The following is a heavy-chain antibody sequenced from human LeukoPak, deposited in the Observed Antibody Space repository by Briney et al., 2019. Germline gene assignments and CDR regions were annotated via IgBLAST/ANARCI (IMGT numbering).Heavy chain of an antibody. V-gene: IGHV3-30*02. J-gene: IGHJ6*03. CDR1: EFTFSTYA. CDR3: AKDPGQSVRGYYMDV. Sequence: GGSLRLSCAASEFTFSTYAMNWVRQAPGKGLEWVAFIRNDGSNKYYADSVKGRFTISRDNSKNMLYLQVNSLRADDTAVYYCAKDPGQSVRGYYMDVWGKGTTVTVSS. D-gene: IGHD3-10*01. CDR2: IRNDGSNK.